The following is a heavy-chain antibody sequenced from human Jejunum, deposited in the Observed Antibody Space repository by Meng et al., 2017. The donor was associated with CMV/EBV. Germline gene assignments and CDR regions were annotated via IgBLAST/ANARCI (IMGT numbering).Heavy chain of an antibody. J-gene: IGHJ4*02. D-gene: IGHD3-10*01. CDR1: FPFYNYW. Sequence: FPFYNYWLTWVRPAPGKGPEWVANIKEDGSEKNYLDSVKGRFTISRDNAKSSLYLQMNSLRVEDTAVYHCARSHDSYHSGRTGIFWGQGTLGTVSS. CDR3: ARSHDSYHSGRTGIF. V-gene: IGHV3-7*01. CDR2: IKEDGSEK.